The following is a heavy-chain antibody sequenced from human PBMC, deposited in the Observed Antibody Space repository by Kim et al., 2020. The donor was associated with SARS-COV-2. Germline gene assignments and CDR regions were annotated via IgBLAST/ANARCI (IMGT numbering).Heavy chain of an antibody. CDR1: GDSVSSNSAA. D-gene: IGHD6-13*01. Sequence: SQTLSLTCAISGDSVSSNSAAWNWIRQSPSRGLEWLGRTYYRSKWYNDYAVSVKSRITINPDTSKNQFSLQLNSVTPEDTAVYYCARDTRQIAAAGTYYYYGMDVWGQGTTVTVSS. CDR2: TYYRSKWYN. J-gene: IGHJ6*02. CDR3: ARDTRQIAAAGTYYYYGMDV. V-gene: IGHV6-1*01.